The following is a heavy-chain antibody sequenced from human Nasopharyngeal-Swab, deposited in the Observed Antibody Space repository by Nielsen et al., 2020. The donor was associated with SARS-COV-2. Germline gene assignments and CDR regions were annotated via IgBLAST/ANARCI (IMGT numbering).Heavy chain of an antibody. CDR2: ISYDGSNK. CDR1: GFTFSSYA. D-gene: IGHD4-17*01. J-gene: IGHJ4*02. Sequence: GGSLRLSCAASGFTFSSYAMHWVSQAPGKGLEWVAVISYDGSNKYYADSVKGRFTISRDNSKNTLYLQMNSLRAEDTAVYYCASPGLWYGDYEPFDYWGQGTLVTVSS. CDR3: ASPGLWYGDYEPFDY. V-gene: IGHV3-30-3*01.